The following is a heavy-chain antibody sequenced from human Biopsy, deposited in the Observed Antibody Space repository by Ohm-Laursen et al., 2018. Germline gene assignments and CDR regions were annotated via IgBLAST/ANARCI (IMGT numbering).Heavy chain of an antibody. CDR2: RIPYFNTI. V-gene: IGHV1-69*13. J-gene: IGHJ3*01. D-gene: IGHD2/OR15-2a*01. Sequence: VASVKVSCNASGVTFDTYAFDWVRQAPGQGLEWMGGRIPYFNTIYYARNFQDRAVITADRSARTTDMQLSGLRPDDTAVYYCVGGQRGPPIGVTVPGDAFDLWGPGTMVTVSP. CDR1: GVTFDTYA. CDR3: VGGQRGPPIGVTVPGDAFDL.